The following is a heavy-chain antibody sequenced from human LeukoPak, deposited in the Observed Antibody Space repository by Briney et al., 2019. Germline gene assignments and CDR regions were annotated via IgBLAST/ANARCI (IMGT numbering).Heavy chain of an antibody. Sequence: SETLSLTCTVSGASISSNYWSWLRQPPGRRPEWIGCIYSSGTTKYNPSLQSRVTISIDTSKNQFSLKLTPMTAADTAVYFCARLLPSRPDYYFDYWGQGTLVTVSS. D-gene: IGHD6-6*01. CDR2: IYSSGTT. J-gene: IGHJ4*02. CDR1: GASISSNY. V-gene: IGHV4-4*09. CDR3: ARLLPSRPDYYFDY.